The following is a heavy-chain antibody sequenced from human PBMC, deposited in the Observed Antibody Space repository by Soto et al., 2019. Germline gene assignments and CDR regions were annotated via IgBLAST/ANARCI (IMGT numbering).Heavy chain of an antibody. CDR2: IDPSGGST. Sequence: GASVKVSCKASCYTFTSCSMHWVRQAPGQGLEWMGIIDPSGGSTTYAQKFQDRVTMTRDTSTSTVYMEVSSLRSEDTAVYYCARDESLDVWGQGTTVTVSS. V-gene: IGHV1-46*01. CDR1: CYTFTSCS. J-gene: IGHJ6*02. CDR3: ARDESLDV. D-gene: IGHD3-10*01.